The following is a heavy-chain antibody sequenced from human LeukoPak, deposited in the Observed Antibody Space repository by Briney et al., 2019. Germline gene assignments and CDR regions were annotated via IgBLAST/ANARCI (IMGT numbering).Heavy chain of an antibody. D-gene: IGHD4-23*01. Sequence: PGGSLRLSCAASGFAFSSYWMTWVRQAPGKGLEWVANIKPDGSAESYLDSVKDRFTISRDNAKNSLYLQMSSLRAEDTAVYYCSRALYSGNSDLGYWGQGTLVTVSS. CDR1: GFAFSSYW. J-gene: IGHJ4*02. CDR2: IKPDGSAE. V-gene: IGHV3-7*04. CDR3: SRALYSGNSDLGY.